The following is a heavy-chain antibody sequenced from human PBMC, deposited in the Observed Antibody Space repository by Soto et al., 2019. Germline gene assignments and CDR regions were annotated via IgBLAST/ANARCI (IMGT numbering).Heavy chain of an antibody. J-gene: IGHJ4*02. CDR1: GGSFSGYY. CDR3: ARDPYDSSGKDHFDK. Sequence: SETLSLTCAVYGGSFSGYYWSWIRQHPGKGLEWIGYIYYSGSTYYNPSLKSRVTISVDTSKNQFSLKLSSVTAADTAVYYCARDPYDSSGKDHFDKWGQGTLVTVSS. V-gene: IGHV4-31*11. CDR2: IYYSGST. D-gene: IGHD3-22*01.